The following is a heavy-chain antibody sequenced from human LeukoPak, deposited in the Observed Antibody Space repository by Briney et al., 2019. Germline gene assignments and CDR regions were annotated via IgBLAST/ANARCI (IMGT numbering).Heavy chain of an antibody. V-gene: IGHV3-48*01. Sequence: GGSLRLSCAASGFTFSSYSMKWVRQARGKGLEWVSYISSSSSTIYYADPVKGRFTISRDNAKNSLYLQMNSLRAEDTAVYYCAREDSGSYGDQIDYWGQGTLVTVSS. D-gene: IGHD1-26*01. J-gene: IGHJ4*02. CDR2: ISSSSSTI. CDR1: GFTFSSYS. CDR3: AREDSGSYGDQIDY.